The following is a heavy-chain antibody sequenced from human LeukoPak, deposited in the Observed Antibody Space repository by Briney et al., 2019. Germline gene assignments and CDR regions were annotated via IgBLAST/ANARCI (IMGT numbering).Heavy chain of an antibody. D-gene: IGHD2-2*02. V-gene: IGHV1-8*03. CDR3: ARVVHGYCSSTSCYSSGAFDY. J-gene: IGHJ4*02. CDR2: MNPNSGNT. Sequence: ASVKVSCKASGYTFTGYYMHWVRQAPGQGLEWMGWMNPNSGNTGYAQKFQGRVTITRNTSISTAYMELSSLRSEDTAVYYCARVVHGYCSSTSCYSSGAFDYWGQGTLVTVSS. CDR1: GYTFTGYY.